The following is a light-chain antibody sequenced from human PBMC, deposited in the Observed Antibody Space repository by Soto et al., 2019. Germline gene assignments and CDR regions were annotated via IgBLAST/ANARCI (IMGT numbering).Light chain of an antibody. V-gene: IGLV1-44*01. Sequence: QSVLTQPTSASGTPGQRATISSSGSSSNSGSNTVNWYQQLPGTAPKLLIYSNNQRPSGVPDRFSGSKSGTSASLAISGLQSEDEADYYCAAWDDSLNGVVFGGGTKLTVL. CDR3: AAWDDSLNGVV. J-gene: IGLJ2*01. CDR1: SSNSGSNT. CDR2: SNN.